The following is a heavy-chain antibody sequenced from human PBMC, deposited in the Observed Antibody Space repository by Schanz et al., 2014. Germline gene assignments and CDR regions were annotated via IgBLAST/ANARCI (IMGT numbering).Heavy chain of an antibody. V-gene: IGHV1-2*06. Sequence: QVHLVQSGAEVKKPGASVKVSCKASGYIFTSSGFSWVRQAPGQGLEWMGRINPNSGGTNYVQKFQGRVTMTRDTSISTAYTELGSLRSEDTAMYYCARVYFGEIRGSGTYEFLTGYCDDCQNGDLWGQGTLVTVSS. J-gene: IGHJ5*02. CDR3: ARVYFGEIRGSGTYEFLTGYCDDCQNGDL. D-gene: IGHD3-9*01. CDR1: GYIFTSSG. CDR2: INPNSGGT.